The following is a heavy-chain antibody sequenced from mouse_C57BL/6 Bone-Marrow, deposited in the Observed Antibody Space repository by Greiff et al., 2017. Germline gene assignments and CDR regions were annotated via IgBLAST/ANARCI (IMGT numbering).Heavy chain of an antibody. CDR2: IHPNSGST. D-gene: IGHD1-1*01. CDR1: GYTFTSYW. CDR3: ASGIYYYGSSLAMDY. J-gene: IGHJ4*01. Sequence: QVQLQQPGAELVKPGASVKLSCKASGYTFTSYWMHWVKQRPGQGLEWIGMIHPNSGSTNYNEKFKSKATLTVDKSSSTAYMQLSSLTSEDSAVYYCASGIYYYGSSLAMDYWGQGTSVTVSS. V-gene: IGHV1-64*01.